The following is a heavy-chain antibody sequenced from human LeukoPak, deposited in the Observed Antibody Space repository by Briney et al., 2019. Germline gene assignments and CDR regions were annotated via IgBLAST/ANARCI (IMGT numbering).Heavy chain of an antibody. J-gene: IGHJ4*02. V-gene: IGHV4-31*02. CDR2: IYYSGST. Sequence: IGYIYYSGSTYYNPSLKSRVTISVDTSKNQFSLKLSSVTAADTAVYYCATAFKRSLYYFDYWGQGTLVTVSS. CDR3: ATAFKRSLYYFDY.